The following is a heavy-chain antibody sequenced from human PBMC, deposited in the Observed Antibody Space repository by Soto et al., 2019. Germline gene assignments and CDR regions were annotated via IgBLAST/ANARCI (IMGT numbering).Heavy chain of an antibody. V-gene: IGHV3-30*18. Sequence: QVQLVESGGGVVLPGRSLRLSCAASGFTFSSYGMHWVRQAPGKGLEWVAVISYDGSNKNYADSVKGRFTISRDNSKNTQYRQMNSLRAEDTAVYYCAKEVWSGPMDVWGQGTTVTVSS. J-gene: IGHJ6*02. CDR2: ISYDGSNK. CDR3: AKEVWSGPMDV. CDR1: GFTFSSYG. D-gene: IGHD3-3*01.